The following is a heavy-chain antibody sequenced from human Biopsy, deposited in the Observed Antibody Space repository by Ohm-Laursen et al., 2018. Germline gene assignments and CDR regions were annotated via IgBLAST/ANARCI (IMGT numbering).Heavy chain of an antibody. Sequence: GATVKISCKVPGGTFSNYGINWVRQAPGKGLEWMGGFAPEIGKTIYAQKFQGRVTMTEDTSTDTAYMELSNLRSEDTAVYYCAGDINNWNVNYWGQGTLVIVSS. V-gene: IGHV1-24*01. CDR1: GGTFSNYG. CDR3: AGDINNWNVNY. J-gene: IGHJ4*02. CDR2: FAPEIGKT. D-gene: IGHD1-20*01.